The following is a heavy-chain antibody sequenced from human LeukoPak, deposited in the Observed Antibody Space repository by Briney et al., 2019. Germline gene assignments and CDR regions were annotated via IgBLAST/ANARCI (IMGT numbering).Heavy chain of an antibody. J-gene: IGHJ4*02. CDR3: ATTYYGSGSYEYYFDY. V-gene: IGHV1-69*13. CDR1: GGTFSSYA. CDR2: IIPIFGTA. Sequence: ASVKVSCTASGGTFSSYAISWVRQAPGQGLEWMGGIIPIFGTANYVQKFQGRVTITADESTSTAYMELSSLRSEDTAVYYCATTYYGSGSYEYYFDYWGQGTLVTVSS. D-gene: IGHD3-10*01.